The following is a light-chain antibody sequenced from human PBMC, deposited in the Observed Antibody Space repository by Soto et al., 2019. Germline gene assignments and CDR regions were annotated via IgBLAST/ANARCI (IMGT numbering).Light chain of an antibody. Sequence: DIQMTQSPSSLSASIGDRVTITCRASQSISNYLNWFQQKPGKAPNLLIYAASTLQSGVPSRFSGSGSGTDFTLTISSLQPEDFATYYCQQTYSTLWTFGQGTKVXX. CDR1: QSISNY. J-gene: IGKJ1*01. CDR3: QQTYSTLWT. V-gene: IGKV1-39*01. CDR2: AAS.